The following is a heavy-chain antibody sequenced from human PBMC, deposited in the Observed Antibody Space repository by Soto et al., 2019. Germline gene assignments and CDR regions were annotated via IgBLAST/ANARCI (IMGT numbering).Heavy chain of an antibody. CDR2: INPKSGGT. J-gene: IGHJ6*02. Sequence: ASVKVSCKASGYSFPDYHIHWVRQAPGQGLEWLGRINPKSGGTSTAQKFQGWVTMTRDRSISTVYMELTRLRADDTAVYFCARGHSTDCSNGVCSFFYNHEMDVWGQGTTVTVSS. CDR3: ARGHSTDCSNGVCSFFYNHEMDV. CDR1: GYSFPDYH. V-gene: IGHV1-2*04. D-gene: IGHD2-8*01.